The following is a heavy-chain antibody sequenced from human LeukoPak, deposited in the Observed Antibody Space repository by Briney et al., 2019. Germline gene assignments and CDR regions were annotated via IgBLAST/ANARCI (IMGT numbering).Heavy chain of an antibody. J-gene: IGHJ4*02. D-gene: IGHD5-18*01. Sequence: GGSLRLSCAASGFTFSSYAMSWVRQARGKGLEWVSAFSGSGGSTYYADSVKGRFTISRDTSKNTLYLQMNSLRAEDTAVYYCAKEKYSFGFGYWGQGTLVTVSS. CDR3: AKEKYSFGFGY. V-gene: IGHV3-23*01. CDR2: FSGSGGST. CDR1: GFTFSSYA.